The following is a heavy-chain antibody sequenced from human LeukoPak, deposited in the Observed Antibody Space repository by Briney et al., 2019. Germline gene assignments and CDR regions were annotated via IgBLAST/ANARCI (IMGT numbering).Heavy chain of an antibody. CDR3: TTEAMFDY. J-gene: IGHJ4*02. V-gene: IGHV3-15*01. Sequence: GGSLRLSCAASGFTFSNAWMSWVRQAPGKGLEWVGRIKSKTGGGTTDYAAPVKGRFTISRDDSKNTLYLQMNSLKTEDTAVYYCTTEAMFDYWGQGTLVTVSS. CDR1: GFTFSNAW. CDR2: IKSKTGGGTT.